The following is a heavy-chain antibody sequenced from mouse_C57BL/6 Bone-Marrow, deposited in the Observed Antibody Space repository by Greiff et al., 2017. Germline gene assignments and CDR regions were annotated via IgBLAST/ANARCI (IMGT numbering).Heavy chain of an antibody. V-gene: IGHV1-39*01. CDR3: AREEAQTAQAPFAY. D-gene: IGHD3-2*02. Sequence: VQLQQSGPELVKPGASVKISCKASGYSFTDYNMNWVKQSNGKSLEWIGVINPNYGTTSYNQKFKGKDTLTVDQSSSTAYMQLNSLTSEASAVYYCAREEAQTAQAPFAYWGQGTLVTVSA. CDR2: INPNYGTT. J-gene: IGHJ3*01. CDR1: GYSFTDYN.